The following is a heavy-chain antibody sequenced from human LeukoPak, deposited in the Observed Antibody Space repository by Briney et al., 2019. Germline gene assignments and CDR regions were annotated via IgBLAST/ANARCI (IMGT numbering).Heavy chain of an antibody. J-gene: IGHJ4*02. V-gene: IGHV3-74*01. Sequence: LTGGSLRLSCTASGFTLSSYWRHWVRQAPGEGLVWISRINSDGSSTSYADSVKGRFTISRDNAKNTLYLQMSSLRAEDTAVYYCAREATMTSAVDDWGQGTLVTVSS. CDR3: AREATMTSAVDD. CDR1: GFTLSSYW. D-gene: IGHD4-17*01. CDR2: INSDGSST.